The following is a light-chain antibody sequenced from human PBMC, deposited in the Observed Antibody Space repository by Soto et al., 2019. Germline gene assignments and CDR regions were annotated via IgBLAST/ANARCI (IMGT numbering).Light chain of an antibody. V-gene: IGLV2-14*01. CDR2: EVT. CDR3: NSYTTNSNRV. CDR1: SSDVGAYNY. J-gene: IGLJ1*01. Sequence: QSALTQPASVSGSPGQSITLSCTGTSSDVGAYNYVSWYQHHPGKAPKLMIYEVTNRPSGVSNRFSGSKSGNTASLTISGLQAEDEADYYCNSYTTNSNRVFGTGTKLTVL.